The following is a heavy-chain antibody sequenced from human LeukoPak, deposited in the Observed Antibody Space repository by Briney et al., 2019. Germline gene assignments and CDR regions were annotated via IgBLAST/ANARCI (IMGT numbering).Heavy chain of an antibody. CDR1: GYTFTSYD. D-gene: IGHD2-2*01. Sequence: ASVKVSCKASGYTFTSYDINWVRQATGQGLEWMGWMNPNSGNTGYAQKFQGRVTMTRNTSISTAYMELSSLRSEDTAVYYCARRRIVVVPAAMSGFDPWGQGTLLTVSS. CDR3: ARRRIVVVPAAMSGFDP. V-gene: IGHV1-8*01. CDR2: MNPNSGNT. J-gene: IGHJ5*02.